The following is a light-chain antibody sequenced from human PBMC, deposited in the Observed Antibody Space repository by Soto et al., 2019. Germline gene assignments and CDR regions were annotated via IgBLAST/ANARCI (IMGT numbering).Light chain of an antibody. CDR1: SSDVGSYNY. J-gene: IGLJ2*01. CDR3: SLYTSSTVV. Sequence: QSALTQPASVSGSPGQSITFSCTGTSSDVGSYNYVSWYQQHPGKAPKLMIYEVSHRPSGVSNRFSGSKSGNTASLTISGLQAEDEADYYCSLYTSSTVVFGGGTKVTVL. V-gene: IGLV2-14*01. CDR2: EVS.